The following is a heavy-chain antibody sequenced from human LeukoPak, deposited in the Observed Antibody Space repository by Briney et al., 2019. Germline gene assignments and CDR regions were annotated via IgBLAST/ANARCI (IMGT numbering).Heavy chain of an antibody. Sequence: GGSLRLSCSASGLTLSGYWMHCVRQIPGKGLVWVSRIDSDGSGTSYADSVKGRFTISRDDVKNMLYLQMNSLRVEDTGLYYCSTVEHFWGQGTLVTVSS. CDR3: STVEHF. D-gene: IGHD1/OR15-1a*01. J-gene: IGHJ4*02. CDR2: IDSDGSGT. V-gene: IGHV3-74*01. CDR1: GLTLSGYW.